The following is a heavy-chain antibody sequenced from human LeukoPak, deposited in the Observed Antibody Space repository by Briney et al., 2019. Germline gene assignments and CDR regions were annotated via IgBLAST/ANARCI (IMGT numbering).Heavy chain of an antibody. CDR3: AELGDY. CDR1: GFTFSSYA. D-gene: IGHD3-16*01. V-gene: IGHV3-30-3*02. J-gene: IGHJ4*02. CDR2: ISYDGSNK. Sequence: GGSLRLSCAASGFTFSSYAMHWVRQAPGKGLEWVAVISYDGSNKYYADSVKGRFTISRDNSKNTLYLQMNSLRAEDTAVYYCAELGDYWGQGTLVTVSS.